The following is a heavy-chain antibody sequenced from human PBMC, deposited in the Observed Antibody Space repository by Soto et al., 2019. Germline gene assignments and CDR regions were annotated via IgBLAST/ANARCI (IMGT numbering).Heavy chain of an antibody. CDR3: ARIPGYCSGGSCYPGPFAY. V-gene: IGHV1-69*12. Sequence: QVQLVQSGAEVKKPGSSVKVSCKASGGTFRSYAISWVRQAPGQGLEWMGGIIPIFGTANYAEKFQGRVTITADESTSTAYMELSSLRSEDTAVYYCARIPGYCSGGSCYPGPFAYWGQGTLVTVSS. J-gene: IGHJ4*02. D-gene: IGHD2-15*01. CDR1: GGTFRSYA. CDR2: IIPIFGTA.